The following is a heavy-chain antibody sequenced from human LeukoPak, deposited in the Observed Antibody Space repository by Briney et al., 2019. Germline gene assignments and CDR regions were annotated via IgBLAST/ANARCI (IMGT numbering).Heavy chain of an antibody. CDR2: IIPIFGTA. J-gene: IGHJ4*02. D-gene: IGHD3-10*01. Sequence: GASVKVSCKASGYTFTSYGISWVRQAPGQGLEWMGGIIPIFGTANYAQKFQGRVTITADESTSTAYMELSSLRSEDTAVYYCARNLGFGELWDHFDYWGQGTLVTVSS. CDR1: GYTFTSYG. V-gene: IGHV1-69*13. CDR3: ARNLGFGELWDHFDY.